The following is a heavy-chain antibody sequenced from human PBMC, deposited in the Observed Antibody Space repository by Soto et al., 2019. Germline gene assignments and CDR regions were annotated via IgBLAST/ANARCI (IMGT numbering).Heavy chain of an antibody. J-gene: IGHJ6*02. CDR1: GGTFSSSA. V-gene: IGHV1-69*12. CDR3: ARDNDRLQLGGNYYYILDV. Sequence: QVQLVQSGAEMKEPGSSVKVSCKTSGGTFSSSAISWLRQAPGQGLEWMGGIIPLFRTPDYAQKFQGRVTISADESTSTADMALISLRAEDTAVYYCARDNDRLQLGGNYYYILDVWGQGTTITGSS. CDR2: IIPLFRTP. D-gene: IGHD4-4*01.